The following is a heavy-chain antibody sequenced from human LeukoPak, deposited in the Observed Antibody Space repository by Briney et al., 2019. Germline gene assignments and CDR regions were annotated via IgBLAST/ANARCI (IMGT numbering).Heavy chain of an antibody. Sequence: SGPTLVNPTQTLTLTCTFSGFSLSTTGVGVGWVRQPPGKALEWLALIYWDDDKRYSPSLKSRLTITKDTSKNQVVLTMTNMDPVDTATYYCAHTFYDDGPRAFDPWGQGTLVTVSS. CDR1: GFSLSTTGVG. D-gene: IGHD3-16*01. J-gene: IGHJ5*02. V-gene: IGHV2-5*02. CDR3: AHTFYDDGPRAFDP. CDR2: IYWDDDK.